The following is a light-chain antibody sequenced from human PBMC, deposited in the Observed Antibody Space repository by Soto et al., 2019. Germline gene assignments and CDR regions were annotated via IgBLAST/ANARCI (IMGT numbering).Light chain of an antibody. J-gene: IGKJ4*01. CDR3: QQLNSYPLT. V-gene: IGKV1-9*01. CDR1: LGISSY. Sequence: IQLTQSPSSLSASVGDRVTLTCRASLGISSYLAWYQQKPGKALKVLIYDASTLQSGVPSRFSGGGSGTDFTLTISSLQPEDFATYYCQQLNSYPLTFGGGSKVDIK. CDR2: DAS.